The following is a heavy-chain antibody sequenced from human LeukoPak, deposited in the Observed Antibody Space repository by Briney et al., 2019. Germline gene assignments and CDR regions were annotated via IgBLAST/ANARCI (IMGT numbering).Heavy chain of an antibody. Sequence: SETLSLTCTVSGGSISNYYWSWIRQPAGKALEWIGRIYSGGNTNYNPSLKSRVTMSVDTSKNQFSLKLSSVTAADTAVYYCARHWGSSGWAPLVYWGQGTLVTVSS. CDR1: GGSISNYY. CDR3: ARHWGSSGWAPLVY. J-gene: IGHJ4*02. CDR2: IYSGGNT. D-gene: IGHD6-19*01. V-gene: IGHV4-4*07.